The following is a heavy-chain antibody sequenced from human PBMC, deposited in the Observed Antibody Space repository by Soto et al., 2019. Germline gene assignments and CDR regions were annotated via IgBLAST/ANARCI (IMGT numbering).Heavy chain of an antibody. Sequence: GGSLRLSCAASGLTFSNYGMHWVRQAPGKGLEWVAVISYDGSNKYYADSVKGRFTISRDNSKNTLYLQMNRLRAEDTAVYYCAKAPNFDWLSHFDYWGQGTLVTV. CDR1: GLTFSNYG. CDR2: ISYDGSNK. D-gene: IGHD3-9*01. V-gene: IGHV3-30*18. J-gene: IGHJ4*02. CDR3: AKAPNFDWLSHFDY.